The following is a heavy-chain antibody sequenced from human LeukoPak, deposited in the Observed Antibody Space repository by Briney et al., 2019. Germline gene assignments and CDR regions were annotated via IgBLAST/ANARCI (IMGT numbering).Heavy chain of an antibody. CDR3: AKDRCSGGSCYAPLGMDV. CDR1: GFSFSDYG. CDR2: ISFDGSNK. D-gene: IGHD2-15*01. Sequence: GGSLRLSCAASGFSFSDYGIHWVRQAPGKGLEWVAVISFDGSNKYYADSVKGRFTISRDNSKNTLYLQMNSLRAEDTAVYYCAKDRCSGGSCYAPLGMDVWGQGTTVTVSS. V-gene: IGHV3-30*18. J-gene: IGHJ6*02.